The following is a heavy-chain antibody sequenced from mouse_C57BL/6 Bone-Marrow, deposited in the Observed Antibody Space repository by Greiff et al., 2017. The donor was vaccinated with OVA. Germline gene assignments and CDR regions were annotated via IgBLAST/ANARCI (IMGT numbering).Heavy chain of an antibody. V-gene: IGHV1-4*01. Sequence: VQVVESGAELARPGASVKMSCKASGYTFTSYTMHWVKQRPGQGLEWIGYINPSSGYTKYNQKFKDKATLTADKSSSTAYMQLSSLTSEDSAVYYCARPNYGPLDYWGQGTTLTVSS. D-gene: IGHD1-1*02. J-gene: IGHJ2*01. CDR1: GYTFTSYT. CDR3: ARPNYGPLDY. CDR2: INPSSGYT.